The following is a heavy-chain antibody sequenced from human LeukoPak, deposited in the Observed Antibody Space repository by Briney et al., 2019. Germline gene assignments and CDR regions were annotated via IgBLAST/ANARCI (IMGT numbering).Heavy chain of an antibody. V-gene: IGHV4-59*12. CDR2: IYHSGST. CDR1: GGSISSYY. CDR3: ARTVVVPAAIDY. D-gene: IGHD2-2*02. Sequence: SETLSLTCTVSGGSISSYYWSWIRQPPGKGLEWIGYIYHSGSTYYNPSLKSRVSISVDRSKNQFSLKLSSVTAADTAVYYCARTVVVPAAIDYWGQGTLVTVSS. J-gene: IGHJ4*02.